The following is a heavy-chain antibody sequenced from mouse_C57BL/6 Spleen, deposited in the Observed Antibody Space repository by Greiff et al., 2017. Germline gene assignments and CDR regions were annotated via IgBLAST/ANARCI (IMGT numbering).Heavy chain of an antibody. J-gene: IGHJ2*01. Sequence: QVQLKQPGAELVMPGASVKLSCKASGYTFTSYWMHWVKQRPGQGLEWIGEIDPSDSYTNYNQKFKGKSTLTVDKSSSTAYMQLSSLTSEDSAVXYCARKGLIYDGDCLDYWGQGTTLTVSS. CDR3: ARKGLIYDGDCLDY. D-gene: IGHD2-3*01. CDR1: GYTFTSYW. V-gene: IGHV1-69*01. CDR2: IDPSDSYT.